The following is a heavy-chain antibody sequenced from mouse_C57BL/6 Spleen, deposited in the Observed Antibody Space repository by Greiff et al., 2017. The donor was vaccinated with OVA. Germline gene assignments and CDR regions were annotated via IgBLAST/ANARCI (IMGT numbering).Heavy chain of an antibody. V-gene: IGHV14-1*01. CDR3: TPLYYGSSYGGEDSFAY. Sequence: VQLQQSGAELVRPGASVKLSCTASGFNIKDYYMHWVKQRPEQGLEWIGRIDPEDGDTEYAPKFQGKATMTADTPSNTAYLQLSSLTSEDTAVYSCTPLYYGSSYGGEDSFAYWGKGTTLTVS. CDR1: GFNIKDYY. D-gene: IGHD1-1*01. J-gene: IGHJ2*01. CDR2: IDPEDGDT.